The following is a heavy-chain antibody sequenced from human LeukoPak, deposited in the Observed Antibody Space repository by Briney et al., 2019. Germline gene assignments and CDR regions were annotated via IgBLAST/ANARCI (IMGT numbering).Heavy chain of an antibody. J-gene: IGHJ6*02. CDR3: ARERGAERRVRYGMDV. D-gene: IGHD1-1*01. CDR2: ISPNSGGT. CDR1: GYTFTGYY. V-gene: IGHV1-2*02. Sequence: ASVKVSCKASGYTFTGYYMHCVRQAPGQGLEWMGWISPNSGGTNYAQKFQGRVTMTRDTSISTAYMELSRLRSDDTAVYYCARERGAERRVRYGMDVWGQGTTVTVSS.